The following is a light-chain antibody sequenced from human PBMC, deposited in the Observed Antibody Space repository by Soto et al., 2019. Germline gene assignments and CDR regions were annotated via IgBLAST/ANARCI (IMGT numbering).Light chain of an antibody. V-gene: IGKV1-27*01. CDR3: QKYDSAPKT. J-gene: IGKJ1*01. CDR2: AAS. CDR1: HDINNY. Sequence: DIQMTQSPSSLSASVGDRVTITCRASHDINNYLAWYQQKPGKVPKLLIYAASTLQSGVPSRFSGSGSGTDFTITIYSLPPEDFATYYCQKYDSAPKTFGQGTKVEIK.